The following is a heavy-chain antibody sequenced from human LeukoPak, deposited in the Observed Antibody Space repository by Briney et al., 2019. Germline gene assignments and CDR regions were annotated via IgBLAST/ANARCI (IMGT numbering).Heavy chain of an antibody. CDR3: AKSHYYDSSGYPNY. Sequence: GGSLGLSCAASGFTFSSYAMSWVRQAPGKGLEWVSAISGSGGSTYYADSVKGRFTISRDNSKNTLYLQMNSLRAEDTAVYYCAKSHYYDSSGYPNYWGQGTLVTVSS. J-gene: IGHJ4*02. CDR2: ISGSGGST. V-gene: IGHV3-23*01. D-gene: IGHD3-22*01. CDR1: GFTFSSYA.